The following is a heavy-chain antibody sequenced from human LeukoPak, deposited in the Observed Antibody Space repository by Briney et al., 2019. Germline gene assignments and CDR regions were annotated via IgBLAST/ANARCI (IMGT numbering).Heavy chain of an antibody. D-gene: IGHD3-22*01. CDR3: ARNLLYDSSGYYYVRSSYFDY. Sequence: GGSLSLSCAASGFTFSSYWMIWVRQAPGKGLEWVANIKQDGSEKYYVDSVKGRFTISRDNAKNSLYLQMNSLRAEDTAVYYCARNLLYDSSGYYYVRSSYFDYWGQGTLVTVSS. CDR2: IKQDGSEK. J-gene: IGHJ4*02. V-gene: IGHV3-7*01. CDR1: GFTFSSYW.